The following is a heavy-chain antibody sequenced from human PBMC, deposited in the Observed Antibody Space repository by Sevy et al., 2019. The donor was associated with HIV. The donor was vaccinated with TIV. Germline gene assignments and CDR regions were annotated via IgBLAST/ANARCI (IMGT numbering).Heavy chain of an antibody. CDR2: IKQDGSEK. J-gene: IGHJ4*02. CDR3: ARDPSRKTTVTTGFDY. CDR1: GFTFSSYW. V-gene: IGHV3-7*01. Sequence: GGSLRLSCAASGFTFSSYWMSWVRQAPGKGLEWVANIKQDGSEKYYVDSVKGRFTISRDNAKNSRYLQMNSLRAEDTAVYYCARDPSRKTTVTTGFDYWGQGTLVTVSS. D-gene: IGHD4-17*01.